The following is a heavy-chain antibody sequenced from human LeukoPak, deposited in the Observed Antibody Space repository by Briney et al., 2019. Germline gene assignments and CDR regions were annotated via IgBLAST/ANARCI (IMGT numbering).Heavy chain of an antibody. J-gene: IGHJ6*02. V-gene: IGHV3-74*01. CDR2: INSDGSST. Sequence: GGSLRLSCAASGFTFSSYWMHWVRQAPGKGLVWVSRINSDGSSTSYADSVKGRFTISRDNAKNTLYLQMNSLRAEDTAVYYCVSNSGYSSSWYGLISYSHYYYYGMDVWGQGTTVTVSS. CDR1: GFTFSSYW. D-gene: IGHD6-13*01. CDR3: VSNSGYSSSWYGLISYSHYYYYGMDV.